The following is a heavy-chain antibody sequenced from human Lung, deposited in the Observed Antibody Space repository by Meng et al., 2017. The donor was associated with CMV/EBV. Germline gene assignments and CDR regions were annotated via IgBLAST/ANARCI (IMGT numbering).Heavy chain of an antibody. V-gene: IGHV3-21*01. Sequence: GGSXRLXCAASGFTFSYYSMNWVRQAPGKGLEWVSSISSSSSYIYYADSVKGRFTISRDNAKHSLYLQMNSLRAEDTAVYYCAGFGPRNIWWLGIVGFDYXGQGTLVTSPQ. D-gene: IGHD2-21*01. CDR1: GFTFSYYS. CDR2: ISSSSSYI. CDR3: AGFGPRNIWWLGIVGFDY. J-gene: IGHJ4*02.